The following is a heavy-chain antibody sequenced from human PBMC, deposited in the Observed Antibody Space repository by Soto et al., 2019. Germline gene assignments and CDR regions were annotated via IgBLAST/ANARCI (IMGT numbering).Heavy chain of an antibody. J-gene: IGHJ4*02. CDR1: GFTLSSYA. CDR2: ISGSGGTT. V-gene: IGHV3-23*01. Sequence: EVQLLESGGGLVQPGGSLRLSCEASGFTLSSYAMSWVRQAPGKGLEWVSGISGSGGTTYYADSVKGRFTISRDNSKNTLYLEMHSLRADDTAVYSCAKDRHGYVASFDYWGQGTLVTVSS. D-gene: IGHD2-2*01. CDR3: AKDRHGYVASFDY.